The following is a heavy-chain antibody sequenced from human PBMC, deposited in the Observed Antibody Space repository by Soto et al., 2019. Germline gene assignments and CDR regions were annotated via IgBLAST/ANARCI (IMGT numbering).Heavy chain of an antibody. J-gene: IGHJ4*02. CDR1: GASITTYY. CDR2: IYYSGST. Sequence: SETLSLTCTVHGASITTYYWSWIRQVPGKELEWIGYIYYSGSTTYNPSLRSRVAISVDKSKNQVSLILSSVTAADTAVYYCAKDQAPLPGVGSTWTLDQWGQGTQVTVSS. V-gene: IGHV4-59*01. D-gene: IGHD1-26*01. CDR3: AKDQAPLPGVGSTWTLDQ.